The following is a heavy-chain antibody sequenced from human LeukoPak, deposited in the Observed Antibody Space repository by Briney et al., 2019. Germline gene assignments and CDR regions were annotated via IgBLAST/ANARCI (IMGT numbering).Heavy chain of an antibody. CDR3: ARDVPASGWSLGC. V-gene: IGHV3-11*04. CDR2: ISESGTII. D-gene: IGHD6-19*01. J-gene: IGHJ4*02. CDR1: GFTFSGYY. Sequence: GGSLRLSCAASGFTFSGYYMSWIRQAPGKGLEWVSHISESGTIIYNADSVKGRFIISRDNAKSSLYLQMNSLRTEDTAVYYCARDVPASGWSLGCWGQGTLVTVSS.